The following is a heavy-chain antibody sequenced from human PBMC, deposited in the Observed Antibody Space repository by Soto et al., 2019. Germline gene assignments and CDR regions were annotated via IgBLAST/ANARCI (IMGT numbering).Heavy chain of an antibody. J-gene: IGHJ4*02. Sequence: PSETLSLTCTVSGGSISSYYWSWIRQPPGKGLEWIGYIYYSGSTNYNPSLKSRVTISVDTSKNQFSLKLSSVTAADTAVYYCARAPSVLRFYATWAFDYWGQGTLVTVYS. D-gene: IGHD3-3*01. V-gene: IGHV4-59*01. CDR2: IYYSGST. CDR3: ARAPSVLRFYATWAFDY. CDR1: GGSISSYY.